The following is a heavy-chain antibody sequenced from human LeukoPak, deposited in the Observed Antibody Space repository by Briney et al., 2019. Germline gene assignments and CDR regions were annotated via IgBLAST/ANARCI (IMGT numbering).Heavy chain of an antibody. CDR1: GFTSSSYW. D-gene: IGHD1-26*01. Sequence: GGSLRLSCAASGFTSSSYWMSWVRQAPGKGLEWVANIKQDGSEKYYVDSVKGRFTISRDNSKNTVYLQMNSLTAEDTAVYYCARDPSGRYYSNLDYWGQGTLVTVPS. CDR2: IKQDGSEK. CDR3: ARDPSGRYYSNLDY. V-gene: IGHV3-7*01. J-gene: IGHJ4*02.